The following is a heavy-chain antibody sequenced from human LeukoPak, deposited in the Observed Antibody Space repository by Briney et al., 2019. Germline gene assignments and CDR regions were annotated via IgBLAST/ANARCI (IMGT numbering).Heavy chain of an antibody. D-gene: IGHD6-19*01. CDR1: GGSISSISYY. V-gene: IGHV4-39*07. CDR3: ARAPRVAGTAYYYMDV. J-gene: IGHJ6*03. CDR2: IYYSGST. Sequence: PSETLSLTCTVSGGSISSISYYWGWIRQPPGKGLEWIVSIYYSGSTYYNPSLKSRVTISVDTSKNQFSLKVSSVAAADTAVYYCARAPRVAGTAYYYMDVWGKGTTVTVSS.